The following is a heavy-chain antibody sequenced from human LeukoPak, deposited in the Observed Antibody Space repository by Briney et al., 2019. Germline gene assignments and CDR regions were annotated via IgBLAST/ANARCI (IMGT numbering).Heavy chain of an antibody. CDR1: GGSFSGYY. CDR3: ARARYNWNYANWFDP. D-gene: IGHD1-7*01. Sequence: KTSETLSLTCAVYGGSFSGYYWSWIRQPPGKGPEWIGEINHSGSTNYNPSLKSRVTISVDTSKNQFSLKLSSVTAADTAVYYCARARYNWNYANWFDPWGQGTLVTVSS. CDR2: INHSGST. J-gene: IGHJ5*02. V-gene: IGHV4-34*01.